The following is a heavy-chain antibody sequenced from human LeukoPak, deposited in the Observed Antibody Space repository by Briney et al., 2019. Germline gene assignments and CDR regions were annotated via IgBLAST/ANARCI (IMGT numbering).Heavy chain of an antibody. CDR1: VFTFRSST. J-gene: IGHJ4*02. CDR2: ISWNSGSI. CDR3: ARSRWNRYYFDY. D-gene: IGHD6-13*01. Sequence: GGSPRLSCAASVFTFRSSTMSSGRPAPRKGLAWVPGISWNSGSIGYAESVKGRFAISRDSAKNCLYWKMNSLRAEDTALYYCARSRWNRYYFDYWGQGTLVTVSS. V-gene: IGHV3-9*01.